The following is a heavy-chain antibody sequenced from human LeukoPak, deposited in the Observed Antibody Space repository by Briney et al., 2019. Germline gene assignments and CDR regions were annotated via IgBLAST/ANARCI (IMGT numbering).Heavy chain of an antibody. CDR3: ARNGALGDWLDP. V-gene: IGHV1-8*01. D-gene: IGHD2-8*01. CDR2: MNPNSGNT. CDR1: GYTFTSYD. J-gene: IGHJ5*02. Sequence: ASVKVSCKASGYTFTSYDINWVRQATGQGLEWMGWMNPNSGNTGYAQKFQGRVTMTRNTSISTAYMELSSLRSEDTAVYYCARNGALGDWLDPWGQGTLVTVSS.